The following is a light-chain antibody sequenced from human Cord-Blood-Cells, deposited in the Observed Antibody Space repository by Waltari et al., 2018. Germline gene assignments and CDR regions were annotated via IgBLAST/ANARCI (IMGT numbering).Light chain of an antibody. CDR2: AAS. V-gene: IGKV1-39*01. CDR1: QSINSY. Sequence: DIQMTQYPSSLSASVGDIVTITCRESQSINSYLTWYQQKPGKAPKLLIYAASSLQSGVPERFSGSGSGTDFTLTISSLQAEDFATYYCQQNYSTPLTFGEGTKVEIK. J-gene: IGKJ4*01. CDR3: QQNYSTPLT.